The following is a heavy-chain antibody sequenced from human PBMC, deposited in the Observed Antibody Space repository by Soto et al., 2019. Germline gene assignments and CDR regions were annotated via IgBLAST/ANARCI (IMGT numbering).Heavy chain of an antibody. CDR2: VYYSGSS. J-gene: IGHJ5*02. Sequence: TLSLTCTVSGDSISGGASFWSWIRQPPGKGLEWIANVYYSGSSYYNPSLKSRLTISVDTTKNQFSLQLKSMTAADTAVYYCTKLSCTSSTCYFPGWFDPWGQGTLVTVSS. D-gene: IGHD2-2*01. CDR1: GDSISGGASF. CDR3: TKLSCTSSTCYFPGWFDP. V-gene: IGHV4-30-4*03.